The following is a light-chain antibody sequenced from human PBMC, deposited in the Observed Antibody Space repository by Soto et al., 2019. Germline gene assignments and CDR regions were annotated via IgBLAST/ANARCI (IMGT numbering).Light chain of an antibody. Sequence: QSVLTQPASVSGSPGQSIAISCTGTSGDVGGYNYVSWYQQHPGKAPKLMIYDVSNRPSGVSNRFSGSKSGNTASLTISGFKAEEEADYYCSSYTPSSTHVFGTGTKVTVL. V-gene: IGLV2-14*03. J-gene: IGLJ1*01. CDR2: DVS. CDR1: SGDVGGYNY. CDR3: SSYTPSSTHV.